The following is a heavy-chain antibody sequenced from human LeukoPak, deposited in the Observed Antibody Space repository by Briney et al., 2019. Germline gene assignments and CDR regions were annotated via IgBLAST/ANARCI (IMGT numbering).Heavy chain of an antibody. Sequence: GGSLRLSCAASGFIFNNYGLIWVRQAPGKGLEWVSAISNDGGGTNYADFVKGRFTISRDNSKNTLFLQMNSLRAEDTALYYCAKGSSGYFVDLWGQEPWSPSPQ. D-gene: IGHD3-22*01. CDR2: ISNDGGGT. CDR1: GFIFNNYG. J-gene: IGHJ5*02. V-gene: IGHV3-23*01. CDR3: AKGSSGYFVDL.